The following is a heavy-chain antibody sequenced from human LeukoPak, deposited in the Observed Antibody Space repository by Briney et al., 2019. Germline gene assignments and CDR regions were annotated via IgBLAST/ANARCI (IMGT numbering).Heavy chain of an antibody. D-gene: IGHD1-26*01. CDR1: GGSISSYY. J-gene: IGHJ4*02. Sequence: QASETLSLTCTVSGGSISSYYWSWIRQPPGKGLEWIGYIYYSGSTNYNPSLKSRVTISVDTSKNQFSLKLSSVTAADTAVYYCARSVGATTFDYWGQGTLVTVSS. V-gene: IGHV4-59*01. CDR2: IYYSGST. CDR3: ARSVGATTFDY.